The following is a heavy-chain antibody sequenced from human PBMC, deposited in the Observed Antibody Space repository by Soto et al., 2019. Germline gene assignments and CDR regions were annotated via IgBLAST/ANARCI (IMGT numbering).Heavy chain of an antibody. CDR2: IYYSGST. D-gene: IGHD1-26*01. CDR1: GGSISSYY. Sequence: SETLSLTCTVSGGSISSYYWSWIRQPPGKGLEWIGYIYYSGSTNYSPSLKSRLTIPVDTSKNQFSLKLSSVTAADTAVYYCARDNIWVGATVRSEGFDYWGQGTLVTVSS. J-gene: IGHJ4*02. V-gene: IGHV4-59*01. CDR3: ARDNIWVGATVRSEGFDY.